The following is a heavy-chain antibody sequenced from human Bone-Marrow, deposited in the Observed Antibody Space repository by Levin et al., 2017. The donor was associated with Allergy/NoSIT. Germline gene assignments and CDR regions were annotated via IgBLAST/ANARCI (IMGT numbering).Heavy chain of an antibody. J-gene: IGHJ3*02. CDR2: ISYDGSNK. D-gene: IGHD3-10*01. CDR3: ARALITMVRGVIPDAFDI. CDR1: GFTFSSYA. V-gene: IGHV3-30-3*01. Sequence: GESLKISCAASGFTFSSYAMHWVRQAPGKGLEWVAVISYDGSNKYYADSVKGRFTISRDNSKNTLYLQMNSLRAEDTAVYYCARALITMVRGVIPDAFDIWGQGTMVTVSS.